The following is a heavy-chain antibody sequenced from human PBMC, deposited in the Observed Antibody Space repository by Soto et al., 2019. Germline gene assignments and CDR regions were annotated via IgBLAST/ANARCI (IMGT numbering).Heavy chain of an antibody. CDR1: GYTFRNFG. V-gene: IGHV1-18*01. Sequence: QIQLLQSGAEVKKPGASVKVTCKASGYTFRNFGISWVRQAPGQGLEWMGWISAYNANANYAQKVQGRLTMTADTSTSTAYMELRSLRSDDTAVYYCAIENSYFDYWGQGTLVTVSS. J-gene: IGHJ4*02. CDR2: ISAYNANA. CDR3: AIENSYFDY.